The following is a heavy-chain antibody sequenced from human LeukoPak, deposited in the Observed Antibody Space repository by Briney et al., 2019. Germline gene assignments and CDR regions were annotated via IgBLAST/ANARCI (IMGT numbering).Heavy chain of an antibody. Sequence: GGSLRLSCAASGFTFSSYAMSWVRQAPGKGLEWVSAISGSGGSIYYADSVKGRFTISRDNAKNSLYLQMNSLRAEDTAVYYCARDRIVATIPRLGYFDYWGQGTLVTVSS. CDR2: ISGSGGSI. D-gene: IGHD5-12*01. CDR1: GFTFSSYA. V-gene: IGHV3-23*01. CDR3: ARDRIVATIPRLGYFDY. J-gene: IGHJ4*02.